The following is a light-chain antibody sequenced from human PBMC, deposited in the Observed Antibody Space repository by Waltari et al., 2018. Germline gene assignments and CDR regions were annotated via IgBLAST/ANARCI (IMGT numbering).Light chain of an antibody. CDR2: GAS. CDR1: QHIGNY. V-gene: IGKV1-39*01. J-gene: IGKJ5*01. Sequence: DFQLTQSPSSLSASVEDRVTIACRASQHIGNYLNWYQQKVGKAPKLLIYGASTLQNGVPSRFSGGGSGTDFTLTISRLQPDDFATYFCQQSYSSPRVTFGQGTRLEIK. CDR3: QQSYSSPRVT.